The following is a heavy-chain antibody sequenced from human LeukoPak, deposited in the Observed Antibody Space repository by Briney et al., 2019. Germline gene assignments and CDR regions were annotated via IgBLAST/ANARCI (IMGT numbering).Heavy chain of an antibody. CDR2: MNPNSGNT. V-gene: IGHV1-8*03. CDR3: ARVDDSSGYYYDYYMDV. D-gene: IGHD3-22*01. Sequence: ASVKVSCKASGYTFTSYDINWVRQATGQGLEWMGWMNPNSGNTGYAQKFQGRVTITRNTSISTAYMELSSLRSEDTAVYYCARVDDSSGYYYDYYMDVWGKGTTVTVSS. CDR1: GYTFTSYD. J-gene: IGHJ6*03.